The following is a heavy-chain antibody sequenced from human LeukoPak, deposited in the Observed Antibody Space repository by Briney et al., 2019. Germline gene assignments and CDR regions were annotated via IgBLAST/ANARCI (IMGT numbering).Heavy chain of an antibody. CDR3: AKVRGTNYYYYYGMDV. J-gene: IGHJ6*02. Sequence: QTGGSLRLSCAASGFTFSSYGMHWVRQAPGKGLEWVSSLTSSGDTTYYADSVKGRFTVSRDNSKNTLFLQMNSLRADDTAVYYCAKVRGTNYYYYYGMDVWGQGTTVTVSS. V-gene: IGHV3-23*01. CDR2: LTSSGDTT. CDR1: GFTFSSYG. D-gene: IGHD1/OR15-1a*01.